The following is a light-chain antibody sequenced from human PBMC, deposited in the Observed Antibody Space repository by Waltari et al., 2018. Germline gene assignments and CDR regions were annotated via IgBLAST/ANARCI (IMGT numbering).Light chain of an antibody. CDR2: TTS. V-gene: IGKV1-39*01. J-gene: IGKJ1*01. Sequence: DIQMTQSPSSLSASVGDRVTITCRESQTISNYLHWYQQKPGKAPKLLIYTTSTLQSGVPSRFSGSGSGTDFTLTISSLQPEDFATYYCQQSYSSPRTFGQGTKVEIK. CDR3: QQSYSSPRT. CDR1: QTISNY.